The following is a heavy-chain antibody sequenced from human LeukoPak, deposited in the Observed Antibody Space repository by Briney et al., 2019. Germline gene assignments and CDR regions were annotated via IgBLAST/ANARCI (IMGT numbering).Heavy chain of an antibody. D-gene: IGHD2-21*01. CDR2: IKSDGSVT. J-gene: IGHJ4*02. CDR1: GFSFSAYW. Sequence: LGGSLRLSCAASGFSFSAYWIHWVRQAPGKGLVWVSSIKSDGSVTSYADAVRGRFSLSADNAKNTQYLQMNSLRAEDTAMYYCALDINGDLFHIWGQGTPVTVSS. V-gene: IGHV3-74*01. CDR3: ALDINGDLFHI.